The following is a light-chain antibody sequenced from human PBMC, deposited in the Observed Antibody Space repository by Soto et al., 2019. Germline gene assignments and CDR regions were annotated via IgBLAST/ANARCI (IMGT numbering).Light chain of an antibody. CDR2: DVS. Sequence: QSALSQPRLVSGSPGQSVAISCTGTSNDVGGYNYVSWYQQHPGRVPKVIIYDVSQRPSGVPDRFSGSKSGNTASLTISDLQAEDEADYYCCSNAGGPDVFGSGTKVTVL. V-gene: IGLV2-11*01. J-gene: IGLJ1*01. CDR1: SNDVGGYNY. CDR3: CSNAGGPDV.